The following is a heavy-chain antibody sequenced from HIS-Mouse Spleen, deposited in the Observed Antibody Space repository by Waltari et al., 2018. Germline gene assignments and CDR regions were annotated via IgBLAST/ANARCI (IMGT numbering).Heavy chain of an antibody. Sequence: QLQLQESGPGLLKPSETLSLTRPVAGRAISSIVYYWGGIRQPPGKGLGWIGGIYYSGSTYYNPSLKSRVTISVDTSKNQFSLKLSSVTAADTAVYYCAREIPYSSSWYDWYFDLWGRGTLVTVSS. CDR2: IYYSGST. V-gene: IGHV4-39*07. CDR3: AREIPYSSSWYDWYFDL. J-gene: IGHJ2*01. CDR1: GRAISSIVYY. D-gene: IGHD6-13*01.